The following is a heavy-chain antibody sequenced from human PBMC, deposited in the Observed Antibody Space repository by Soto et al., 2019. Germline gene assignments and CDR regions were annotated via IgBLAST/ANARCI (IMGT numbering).Heavy chain of an antibody. CDR2: ISWNSGSI. D-gene: IGHD3-22*01. CDR1: GFTFDDYA. V-gene: IGHV3-9*01. Sequence: QTGGSLRLSCAASGFTFDDYAMHWVRQAPGKGLEWVSGISWNSGSIGYADSVKGRFTISRDNAKNSLYLQMNSLRAEDTALYYCAKDSWRDDSSGRGHSSVSYYFDYWGQGTLVTVSS. J-gene: IGHJ4*02. CDR3: AKDSWRDDSSGRGHSSVSYYFDY.